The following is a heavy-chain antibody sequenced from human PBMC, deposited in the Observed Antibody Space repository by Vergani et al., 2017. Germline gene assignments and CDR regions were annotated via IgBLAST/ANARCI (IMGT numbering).Heavy chain of an antibody. D-gene: IGHD6-13*01. CDR3: ARDGVAAAGSRHRYGMDV. J-gene: IGHJ6*02. V-gene: IGHV3-33*01. CDR2: IWYDGSNK. CDR1: GFTFSSYG. Sequence: QVQLVESGGGVVQPGRSLRLSCAASGFTFSSYGMHWVRQAPGKGLEWVAVIWYDGSNKYYADSVKGRFTISRDNSTNTLYLQMNSLRAEDTAVYYCARDGVAAAGSRHRYGMDVWGQGTTVTVSS.